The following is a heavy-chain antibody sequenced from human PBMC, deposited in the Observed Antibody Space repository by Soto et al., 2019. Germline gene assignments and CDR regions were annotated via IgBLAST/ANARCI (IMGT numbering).Heavy chain of an antibody. J-gene: IGHJ6*02. V-gene: IGHV4-30-4*01. D-gene: IGHD3-22*01. CDR1: GGSISSGDYY. Sequence: SETLSLTCTVSGGSISSGDYYWSWIRQPPGKGLEWIGYIYYSGSTYYNPSLKSRVTISVDTSKNQFSLKLSSVTAADTAVYYCARDLYYYDSSGYIGPYGMDVWGQGTKVTVSS. CDR2: IYYSGST. CDR3: ARDLYYYDSSGYIGPYGMDV.